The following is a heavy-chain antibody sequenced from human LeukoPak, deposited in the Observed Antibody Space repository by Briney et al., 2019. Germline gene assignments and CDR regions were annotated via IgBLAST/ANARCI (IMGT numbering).Heavy chain of an antibody. CDR3: ARDPTEGGTFAYYFDY. D-gene: IGHD1-26*01. CDR2: ISYDGSNK. V-gene: IGHV3-30*04. J-gene: IGHJ4*02. CDR1: GFTFSSYA. Sequence: GGSLRLSCAASGFTFSSYAMHWVRQAPGKGLEWVAVISYDGSNKYYADSVKGRFTISRDNSKNTLYLQMNSLRAEDTAVYYCARDPTEGGTFAYYFDYWGQGTLVTVSS.